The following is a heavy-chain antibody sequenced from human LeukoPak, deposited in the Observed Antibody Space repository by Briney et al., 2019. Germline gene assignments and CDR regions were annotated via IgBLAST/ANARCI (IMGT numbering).Heavy chain of an antibody. CDR2: INSDGSST. CDR3: ARVITHYYGSGSYPWFDP. J-gene: IGHJ5*02. CDR1: GFTFSSYW. V-gene: IGHV3-74*01. Sequence: GGSLRLSCAASGFTFSSYWMHWIRQASGKGLVWVSRINSDGSSTSYADSVKGRFTISRDNAKNTLYLQMNSLRAEDTAVYYCARVITHYYGSGSYPWFDPWGQGTLVTVSS. D-gene: IGHD3-10*01.